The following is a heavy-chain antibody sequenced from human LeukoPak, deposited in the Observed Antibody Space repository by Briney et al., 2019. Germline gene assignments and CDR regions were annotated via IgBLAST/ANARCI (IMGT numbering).Heavy chain of an antibody. CDR3: ARDPTSGYSSGGDY. CDR1: GCTFSSYA. D-gene: IGHD6-19*01. V-gene: IGHV1-69*05. J-gene: IGHJ4*02. CDR2: IIPIFGTA. Sequence: SVKVSCKASGCTFSSYAISWVRQAPGQGLEWMGGIIPIFGTANYAQKFQGRVTITTDESTGTAYMELSSLRSEDTAVYYCARDPTSGYSSGGDYWGQGTLVTVSS.